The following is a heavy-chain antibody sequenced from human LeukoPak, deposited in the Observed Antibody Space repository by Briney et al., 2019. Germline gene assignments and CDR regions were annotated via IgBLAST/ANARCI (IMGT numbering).Heavy chain of an antibody. Sequence: GGSLRLSCAASGFTFSSYWMSWVRQAPGKGLEWVANIKQDGSEKYYVDSVKGRFTISRDNAKNSLHLQMNSLRAEDTAVYYCASYRAQLVMTANAFDIWGQGTMVTVSS. CDR3: ASYRAQLVMTANAFDI. J-gene: IGHJ3*02. CDR2: IKQDGSEK. D-gene: IGHD6-13*01. CDR1: GFTFSSYW. V-gene: IGHV3-7*01.